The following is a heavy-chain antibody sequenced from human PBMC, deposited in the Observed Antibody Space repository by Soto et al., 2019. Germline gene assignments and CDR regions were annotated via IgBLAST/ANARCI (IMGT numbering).Heavy chain of an antibody. J-gene: IGHJ6*02. CDR2: INHSGST. CDR1: GGSFSGYY. V-gene: IGHV4-34*01. CDR3: ARVTGRYYYGMDV. Sequence: QVQLQQWGAGLLKPSETLSLTCAVYGGSFSGYYWSWIRQPPGKGLEWIGEINHSGSTHYNPSLKSRVAISVDTPNNQFSRTLSSVTAADTAVYYCARVTGRYYYGMDVWGQGPTVTVSS.